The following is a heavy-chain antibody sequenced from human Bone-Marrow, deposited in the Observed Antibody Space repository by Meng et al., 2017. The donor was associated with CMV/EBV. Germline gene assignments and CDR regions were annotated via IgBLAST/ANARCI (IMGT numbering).Heavy chain of an antibody. CDR1: GFTFSSYA. J-gene: IGHJ6*02. CDR2: ISYDGSNK. V-gene: IGHV3-30-3*01. CDR3: ARDYGVVVPAAIGNYYYGMDV. Sequence: GESLKISCAASGFTFSSYAMRWVRQAPGKGLEWVAVISYDGSNKYYADSVKGRFTISRDNSKNTLYLQMNSLRAEDTAVYYCARDYGVVVPAAIGNYYYGMDVWGQGTTVTVSS. D-gene: IGHD2-2*01.